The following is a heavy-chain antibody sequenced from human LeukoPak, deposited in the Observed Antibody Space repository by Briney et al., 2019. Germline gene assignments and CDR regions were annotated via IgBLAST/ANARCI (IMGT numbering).Heavy chain of an antibody. V-gene: IGHV3-11*04. D-gene: IGHD2-21*01. CDR3: ARTARLLGP. CDR1: GFTFSDSY. J-gene: IGHJ5*02. Sequence: PGGSLTLSCAASGFTFSDSYMTWIRRTPGKGLEYLSYISGGGSDIIYADSVKGRFTISRDNGKNSLYLQMSSLRVDDSAVYYCARTARLLGPWGQGTLVTVSS. CDR2: ISGGGSDI.